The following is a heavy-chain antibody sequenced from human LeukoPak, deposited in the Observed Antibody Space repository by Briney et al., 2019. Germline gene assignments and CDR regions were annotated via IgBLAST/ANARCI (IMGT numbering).Heavy chain of an antibody. Sequence: ASVKVSCKASGYTFTRYYMHWVRQAPGQGLEWMGWINPNSGGTNYAQKFQGRVTMTRDTSISTAYMELSRLRSDDTAVYYCARDRAALLWFGDGDYYYMDVWGKGTTVTVSS. D-gene: IGHD3-10*01. CDR1: GYTFTRYY. J-gene: IGHJ6*03. CDR2: INPNSGGT. V-gene: IGHV1-2*02. CDR3: ARDRAALLWFGDGDYYYMDV.